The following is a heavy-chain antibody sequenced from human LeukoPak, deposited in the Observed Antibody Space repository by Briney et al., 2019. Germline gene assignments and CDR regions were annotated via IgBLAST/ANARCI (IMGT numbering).Heavy chain of an antibody. J-gene: IGHJ6*02. CDR1: GYTLTELS. D-gene: IGHD2-15*01. V-gene: IGHV1-24*01. CDR2: FDPEDGET. CDR3: ATAWDCSGGSCYSYYYYGMDV. Sequence: ASVKVSCTVSGYTLTELSMHWVRQAPGRGLEWMGGFDPEDGETIYAQKFQGRVTMTEDTSTDTAYMELSSLRSEDTAVYYCATAWDCSGGSCYSYYYYGMDVWGQGTTVTVSS.